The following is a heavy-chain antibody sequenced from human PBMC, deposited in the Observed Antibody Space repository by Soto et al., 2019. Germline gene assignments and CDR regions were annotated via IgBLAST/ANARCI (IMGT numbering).Heavy chain of an antibody. CDR3: ARLIGRDWFDP. CDR2: IYYSGNT. J-gene: IGHJ5*02. Sequence: PSETLSLTCTVSGGSLNDYYWTWIRQPPGKGLEWIGYIYYSGNTNYNPSLKSRVTILVDTAKNQFSLKLTSVTAADTAVYYCARLIGRDWFDPWGQGTLVTVSS. CDR1: GGSLNDYY. V-gene: IGHV4-59*08.